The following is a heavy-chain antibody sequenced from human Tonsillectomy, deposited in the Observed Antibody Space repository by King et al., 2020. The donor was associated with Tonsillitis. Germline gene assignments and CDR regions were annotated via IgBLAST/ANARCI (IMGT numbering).Heavy chain of an antibody. J-gene: IGHJ4*02. CDR1: GFTFGDYA. CDR3: TRFHYYDSSGYYYAFDY. D-gene: IGHD3-22*01. Sequence: VQLVESGGGLVQPGRSLRLSCTASGFTFGDYAMSWFRQAPGKGLEWVGFIRSKAYGGTTEYAASVKGRFTISRDDSKSIAYLQMNSLKTEDTAVYYCTRFHYYDSSGYYYAFDYWGQGTLVTVSS. CDR2: IRSKAYGGTT. V-gene: IGHV3-49*03.